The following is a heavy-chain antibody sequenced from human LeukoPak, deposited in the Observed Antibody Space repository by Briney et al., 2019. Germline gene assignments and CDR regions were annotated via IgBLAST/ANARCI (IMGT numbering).Heavy chain of an antibody. CDR2: IWYDGSNK. CDR3: ARGGSSWYLDYFDY. J-gene: IGHJ4*02. V-gene: IGHV3-33*01. D-gene: IGHD6-13*01. CDR1: GFTFSSYG. Sequence: GGSLRLSCAASGFTFSSYGMHWVRQAPGKGLEWVAVIWYDGSNKYYADSVKGRFTISRDNSKNTLYLQMNSLRAEDTAVYYCARGGSSWYLDYFDYWGQGTLVTVSS.